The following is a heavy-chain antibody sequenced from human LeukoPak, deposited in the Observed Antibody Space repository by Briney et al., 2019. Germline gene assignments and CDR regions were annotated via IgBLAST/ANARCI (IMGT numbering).Heavy chain of an antibody. D-gene: IGHD3-10*01. Sequence: SETLSLTCAVYGGSFSGYYWSWIRQPPGKGLEWIGEINHSGSTNYNPSLKSRVTISVDTSKNQFSLKLSSVTAADAAVYYCARGRGSGSYYYSHNWFDPWGQGTLVTVSS. J-gene: IGHJ5*02. CDR1: GGSFSGYY. V-gene: IGHV4-34*01. CDR3: ARGRGSGSYYYSHNWFDP. CDR2: INHSGST.